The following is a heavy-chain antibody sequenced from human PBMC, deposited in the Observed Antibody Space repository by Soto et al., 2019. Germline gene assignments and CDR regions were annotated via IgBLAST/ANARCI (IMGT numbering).Heavy chain of an antibody. J-gene: IGHJ4*02. CDR1: GGTFSSYA. V-gene: IGHV1-69*13. CDR2: IIPIFGTA. D-gene: IGHD5-18*01. CDR3: ARVGGSGYSYGFEGWTFDY. Sequence: ASVKVSCKASGGTFSSYAISWVRQAPGQGLEWMGGIIPIFGTANYAQKFQGRVTITADESTSTAYMELSSLRSEDTAVYYCARVGGSGYSYGFEGWTFDYWGQGTLVTVSS.